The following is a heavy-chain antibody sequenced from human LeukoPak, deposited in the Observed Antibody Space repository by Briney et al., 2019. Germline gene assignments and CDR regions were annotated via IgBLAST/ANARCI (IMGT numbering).Heavy chain of an antibody. CDR1: GGTFSSYA. J-gene: IGHJ3*02. D-gene: IGHD3-9*01. V-gene: IGHV1-69*05. CDR2: IIPIFGTA. Sequence: SVKVSCKASGGTFSSYAISWVRQAPGQGLEWMGRIIPIFGTANYAQKFQGRVTITTDESTSTAYMELSSLRSEDTAVYYCAGDYDILIGYYHDAFDIWGQGTMVTVSS. CDR3: AGDYDILIGYYHDAFDI.